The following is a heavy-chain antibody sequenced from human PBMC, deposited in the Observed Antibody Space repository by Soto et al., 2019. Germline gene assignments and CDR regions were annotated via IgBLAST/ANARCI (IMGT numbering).Heavy chain of an antibody. V-gene: IGHV4-31*03. D-gene: IGHD6-25*01. CDR2: IYYSGST. CDR3: ANGGRYGSGRNFDY. CDR1: GGSISSGGSY. J-gene: IGHJ4*02. Sequence: QVQLQESGPGLVKPSQTLSLTCTVSGGSISSGGSYWRWIRQHPGEGLEWIGYIYYSGSTYYNPSLKSRVTISVDTSKNQFSLKLSSVTAADTAVYYCANGGRYGSGRNFDYWGQGTLVTVS.